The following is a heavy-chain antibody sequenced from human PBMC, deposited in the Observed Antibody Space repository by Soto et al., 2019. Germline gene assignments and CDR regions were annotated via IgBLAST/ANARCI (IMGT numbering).Heavy chain of an antibody. D-gene: IGHD6-6*01. CDR1: GASVSSGAYY. Sequence: PSETLSLTCTVSGASVSSGAYYWSWIRQHPGKGLEWIGYIYYSGSTYYNPSLKSRVTISVDTSKNQFSLKLSSVTAADTAVYYCARDGSALSIAAPIDPWGQGTLVTVSS. V-gene: IGHV4-31*03. CDR2: IYYSGST. CDR3: ARDGSALSIAAPIDP. J-gene: IGHJ5*02.